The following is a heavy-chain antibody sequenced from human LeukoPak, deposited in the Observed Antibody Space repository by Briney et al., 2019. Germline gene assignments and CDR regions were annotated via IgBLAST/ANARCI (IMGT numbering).Heavy chain of an antibody. CDR2: ISSSSSYI. V-gene: IGHV3-21*01. CDR1: GFTFSSYS. CDR3: ARPPPAAGTPFDY. Sequence: GGSLRLSCAASGFTFSSYSMNWVRQAPGKGLEWVSSISSSSSYIYYADSVKGRFTISRDNAKNSLYLQMNSLRAEDTAVYYCARPPPAAGTPFDYWGQGTLVTVSS. D-gene: IGHD6-13*01. J-gene: IGHJ4*02.